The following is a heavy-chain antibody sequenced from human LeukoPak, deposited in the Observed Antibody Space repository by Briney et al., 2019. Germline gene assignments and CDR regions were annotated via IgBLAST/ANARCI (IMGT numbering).Heavy chain of an antibody. Sequence: GGSLRLSCAASGFMFSNYDMHWVRQAPGKGLEYVSHLSTNGGSTYYAISVKGRFTISRDNSKNTLYLQMGSLRAEDMAVYYCARGRGYIYGYDYWGQGTLVPVSS. V-gene: IGHV3-64*01. CDR3: ARGRGYIYGYDY. CDR1: GFMFSNYD. CDR2: LSTNGGST. D-gene: IGHD5-18*01. J-gene: IGHJ4*02.